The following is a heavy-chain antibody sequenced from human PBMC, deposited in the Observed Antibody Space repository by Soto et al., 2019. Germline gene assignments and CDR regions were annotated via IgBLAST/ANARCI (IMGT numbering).Heavy chain of an antibody. V-gene: IGHV1-69*08. D-gene: IGHD2-8*01. CDR3: ARDTQWGAYYFDY. Sequence: QVQLVQSGAEVKKPGSSVKVSCKASGGTFSSYTISWVRQAPGQGLEWMGRIIPILGIANYAQKFQGRVTITADKSTSTAYMELSSLRSEDTAVYYCARDTQWGAYYFDYWGQGTLVTVSS. CDR1: GGTFSSYT. J-gene: IGHJ4*02. CDR2: IIPILGIA.